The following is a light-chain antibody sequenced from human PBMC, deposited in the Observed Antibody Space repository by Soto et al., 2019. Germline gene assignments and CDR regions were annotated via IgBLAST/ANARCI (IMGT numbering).Light chain of an antibody. J-gene: IGKJ1*01. CDR3: QQYNSFPWT. V-gene: IGKV1-5*03. CDR2: KAS. CDR1: QSISIW. Sequence: DIQMTQSPSSVSASVGDRVTITCRASQSISIWLAWYQQKPGKAPKILIYKASSLESGVPSTFSGTASGTEFTLTISSLQPDDFATYYCQQYNSFPWTFGQGTKVDIK.